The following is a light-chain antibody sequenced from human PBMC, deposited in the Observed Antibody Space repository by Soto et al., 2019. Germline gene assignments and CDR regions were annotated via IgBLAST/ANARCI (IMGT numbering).Light chain of an antibody. CDR2: WAS. J-gene: IGKJ1*01. CDR3: QQYYRTPPT. CDR1: QSVLYSPNNKNS. V-gene: IGKV4-1*01. Sequence: DIVMTQSPDSLAVSLGERATINCKSSQSVLYSPNNKNSLAWYQQKPGQTPKLLTYWASIRESGVPDRSSGSGSRADFTLTISSLQAEDVAVYYCQQYYRTPPTFGQGTKVEIK.